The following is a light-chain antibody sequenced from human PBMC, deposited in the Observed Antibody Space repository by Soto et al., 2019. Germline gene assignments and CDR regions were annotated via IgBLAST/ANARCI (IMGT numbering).Light chain of an antibody. CDR1: QNIRGW. J-gene: IGKJ3*01. Sequence: DIQMTQSPSTLSASVGDRVSITCRASQNIRGWLAWYQQKPGKAPKLLLYDGSSLQSGVPSRFSGRESGAEFTLTISGLQPDDFATYYCQPYKDYPFTFGPGTKVETK. V-gene: IGKV1-5*01. CDR2: DGS. CDR3: QPYKDYPFT.